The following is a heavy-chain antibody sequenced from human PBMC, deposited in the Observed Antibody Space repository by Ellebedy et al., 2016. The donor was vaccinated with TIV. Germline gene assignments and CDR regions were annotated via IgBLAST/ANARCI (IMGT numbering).Heavy chain of an antibody. Sequence: SETLSLTXAVYGGSFSGYYWSWIRQPPGKGLEWIGEINHSGSTNYNPSLKSRVTISVDTSKNQFSLKLSSVTAADTAVYYCARAGYSSGWTKAGDLFDYWGQGTLVTVSS. J-gene: IGHJ4*02. D-gene: IGHD6-19*01. CDR2: INHSGST. CDR3: ARAGYSSGWTKAGDLFDY. V-gene: IGHV4-34*01. CDR1: GGSFSGYY.